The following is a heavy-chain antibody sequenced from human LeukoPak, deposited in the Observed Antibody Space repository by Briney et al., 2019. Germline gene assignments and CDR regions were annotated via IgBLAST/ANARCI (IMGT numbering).Heavy chain of an antibody. V-gene: IGHV3-30*18. D-gene: IGHD3-10*01. J-gene: IGHJ4*02. Sequence: GGSLRLSCAASGFTFSSYGMHWVRQAPGKGLEWVAVISYDGSNKYYADSVKGRFTISRDNSKNTLYLQMNSLRAEDTPVYYCAKDRTHYGSGSYLFDYWGQGTLVTVSS. CDR1: GFTFSSYG. CDR3: AKDRTHYGSGSYLFDY. CDR2: ISYDGSNK.